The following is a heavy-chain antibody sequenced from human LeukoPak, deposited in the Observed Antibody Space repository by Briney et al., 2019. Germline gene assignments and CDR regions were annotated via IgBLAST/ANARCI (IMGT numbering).Heavy chain of an antibody. CDR3: AKDGNWARFED. CDR1: GFTFSSYE. V-gene: IGHV3-48*03. D-gene: IGHD7-27*01. CDR2: ISSSGSTI. Sequence: PGGSLRLSCAASGFTFSSYEMNWVRQAPGKGLEWVSYISSSGSTIYHADSVKGRFTISRDNSKNMVWLQINSPTAEDTATYYCAKDGNWARFEDWGRGTLVTVSS. J-gene: IGHJ4*02.